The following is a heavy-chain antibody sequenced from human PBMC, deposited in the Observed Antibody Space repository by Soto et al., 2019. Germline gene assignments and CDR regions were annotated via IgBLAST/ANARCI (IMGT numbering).Heavy chain of an antibody. CDR3: AKVTTPRHFITMIVVVLPRYYGMDV. Sequence: LRLSCAASGSTFSVSAISWVCQAIGTRRKRGAVICGSCGSTYYAASVKGRFTISRDNSKNTLYLQMNSLRAEDTAVYYCAKVTTPRHFITMIVVVLPRYYGMDVWGQGTTVTVSS. CDR1: GSTFSVSA. CDR2: ICGSCGST. V-gene: IGHV3-23*01. J-gene: IGHJ6*02. D-gene: IGHD3-22*01.